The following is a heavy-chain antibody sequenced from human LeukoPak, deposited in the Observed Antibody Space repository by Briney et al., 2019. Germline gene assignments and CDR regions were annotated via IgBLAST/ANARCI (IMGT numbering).Heavy chain of an antibody. D-gene: IGHD1-20*01. CDR3: ARPLSGTTDFDY. CDR2: ISSSSSYI. Sequence: GGSLRLSCAASGFTFSSYSMNWVRQAPGKGLEWVSLISSSSSYIFYADSVKGRFTISRDNAKKSLYLQMNSLRAEDTAVYYCARPLSGTTDFDYWGQGTLVTVSS. J-gene: IGHJ4*02. V-gene: IGHV3-21*01. CDR1: GFTFSSYS.